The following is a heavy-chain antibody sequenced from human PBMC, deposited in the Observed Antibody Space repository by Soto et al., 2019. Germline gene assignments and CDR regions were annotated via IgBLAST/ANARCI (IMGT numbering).Heavy chain of an antibody. CDR1: GYTFTNYE. V-gene: IGHV1-8*01. Sequence: QVQLVQSGAEVKKPGASVKVSCKASGYTFTNYEINWVRQATGQGLEWMGWMNPNSGNTGYAQKFQGRVTMTRNTSISTAYMELSSLRSEDTAVYYCASGVGTDYYYGMDVWGQGTTVTVSS. CDR2: MNPNSGNT. D-gene: IGHD1-26*01. CDR3: ASGVGTDYYYGMDV. J-gene: IGHJ6*02.